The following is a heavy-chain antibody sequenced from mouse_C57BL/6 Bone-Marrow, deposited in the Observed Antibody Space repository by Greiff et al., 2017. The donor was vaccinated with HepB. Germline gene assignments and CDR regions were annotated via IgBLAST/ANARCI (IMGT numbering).Heavy chain of an antibody. D-gene: IGHD2-4*01. Sequence: EVQLVESGGDLVKPGGSLKLSCAASGFTFSSYGMSWVRQTPDKRLEWVATISSGGSYTYYPDSVKGRFTISRDNAKNTLYLQMSSLKSEDTAMYYCARHEGYDYDGDAMDYWGQGTSVTVSS. J-gene: IGHJ4*01. CDR1: GFTFSSYG. CDR3: ARHEGYDYDGDAMDY. V-gene: IGHV5-6*01. CDR2: ISSGGSYT.